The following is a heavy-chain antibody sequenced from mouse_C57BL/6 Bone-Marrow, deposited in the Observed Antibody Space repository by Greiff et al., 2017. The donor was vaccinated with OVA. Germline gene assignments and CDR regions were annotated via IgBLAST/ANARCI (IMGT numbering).Heavy chain of an antibody. CDR1: GYTFTDYY. CDR2: INPNNGGT. CDR3: ARRGYGSYAMDY. V-gene: IGHV1-26*01. D-gene: IGHD1-1*02. J-gene: IGHJ4*01. Sequence: VQLQQSGPELVKPGASVKISCKASGYTFTDYYMNWVKQSHGKSLEWIGDINPNNGGTSYNQKFKGKATLTVDKSSSTAFMELRSLTSEDSAVFYCARRGYGSYAMDYWGQGTSVTVSS.